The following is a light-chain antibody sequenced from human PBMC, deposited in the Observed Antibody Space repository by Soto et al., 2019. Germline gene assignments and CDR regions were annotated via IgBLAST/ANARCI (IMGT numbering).Light chain of an antibody. J-gene: IGKJ1*01. Sequence: EFVLTQSPGTLSLSPGERVTLSCRASQTVRNNYLAWYQQKPGQAPRLLIYDASSRATGIPDRFSGGGSGTDFTLTISRLEPEDFAVYYCQQYNNWPRTFGQGTKVDI. CDR1: QTVRNNY. CDR2: DAS. V-gene: IGKV3-20*01. CDR3: QQYNNWPRT.